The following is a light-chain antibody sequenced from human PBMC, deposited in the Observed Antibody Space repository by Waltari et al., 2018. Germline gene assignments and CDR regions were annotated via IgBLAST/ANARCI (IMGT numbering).Light chain of an antibody. J-gene: IGKJ4*01. Sequence: EIVMTQSPATLSVSPGERATLSCRASQSVSSNLAWYQQKPGQAPRLLIYATSTRATGVPDRFSGSGSETEVTLTISSLQSEDFAVYYCQQYNNWPPATFGGGTKVEIK. CDR2: ATS. CDR1: QSVSSN. CDR3: QQYNNWPPAT. V-gene: IGKV3-15*01.